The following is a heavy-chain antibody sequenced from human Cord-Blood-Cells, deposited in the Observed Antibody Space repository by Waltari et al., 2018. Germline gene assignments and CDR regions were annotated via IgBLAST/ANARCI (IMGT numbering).Heavy chain of an antibody. V-gene: IGHV1-2*02. D-gene: IGHD1-26*01. Sequence: VQLLQSGAEVKKPGASVTVSCKASGYTFTCYNMHWVRQAPGQGLEWMGWINPNSGGTNYAQKFQGRVTMTRDTSISTAYMELSRLRSDDTAVYYCARVGTVGATTGAFDIWGQGTMVTVSS. CDR1: GYTFTCYN. CDR3: ARVGTVGATTGAFDI. CDR2: INPNSGGT. J-gene: IGHJ3*02.